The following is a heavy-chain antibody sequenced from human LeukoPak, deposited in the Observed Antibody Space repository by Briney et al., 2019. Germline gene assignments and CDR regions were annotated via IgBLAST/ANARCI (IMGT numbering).Heavy chain of an antibody. D-gene: IGHD3-22*01. Sequence: SETLSLTCTVSGGSISSSYWSWIRQPPGKGLEWIGYIYYSGSTNYNPSLKSRVTISVDTSKNQFSLKLSSVTAADTAVYYCARGGDDSSGYSDFDYWGQGTLVTVSS. CDR1: GGSISSSY. J-gene: IGHJ4*02. CDR3: ARGGDDSSGYSDFDY. CDR2: IYYSGST. V-gene: IGHV4-59*01.